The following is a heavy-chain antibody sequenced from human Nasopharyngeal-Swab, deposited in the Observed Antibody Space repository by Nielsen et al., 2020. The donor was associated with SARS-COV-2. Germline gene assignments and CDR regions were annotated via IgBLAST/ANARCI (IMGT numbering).Heavy chain of an antibody. J-gene: IGHJ3*01. CDR3: AREYSIAWSGAFVF. Sequence: GGSLRLSCAASGFLFSTYGMNWVRQAPGKGLEWVSSISSYSTDINYADSLRGRFTISRDNAKNSLYLQMNSLRAEDTAVYYCAREYSIAWSGAFVFWGQGTMVTVSS. CDR1: GFLFSTYG. D-gene: IGHD6-6*01. V-gene: IGHV3-21*04. CDR2: ISSYSTDI.